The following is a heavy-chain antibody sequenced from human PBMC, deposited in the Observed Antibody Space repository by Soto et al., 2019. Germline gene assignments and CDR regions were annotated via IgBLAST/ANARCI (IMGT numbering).Heavy chain of an antibody. V-gene: IGHV4-38-2*01. Sequence: PSETLSLTCAVSGYSISSGYYWGWIRQPPGKGLEWIGSIYHSGSTYYNPSLKSRVTISVDTSKKQFSLKLSSVTAADTAVYYCARGHDYGDYVGYWGQGTLVTVSS. CDR3: ARGHDYGDYVGY. D-gene: IGHD4-17*01. J-gene: IGHJ4*02. CDR1: GYSISSGYY. CDR2: IYHSGST.